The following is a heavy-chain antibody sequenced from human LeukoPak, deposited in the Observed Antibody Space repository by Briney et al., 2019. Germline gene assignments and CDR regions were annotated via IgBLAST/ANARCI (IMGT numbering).Heavy chain of an antibody. J-gene: IGHJ3*02. CDR1: GFTFSSYA. Sequence: PGGSLRLSCAASGFTFSSYAMSWVRQAPGKGLEWVSAISGSGGSTYYADSVKGRFTISRDNSKNTLCLQMNSLRAEDTAVYYCAKRLSSYYDILTGNDAFDIWGQGTMVTVSS. CDR3: AKRLSSYYDILTGNDAFDI. D-gene: IGHD3-9*01. V-gene: IGHV3-23*01. CDR2: ISGSGGST.